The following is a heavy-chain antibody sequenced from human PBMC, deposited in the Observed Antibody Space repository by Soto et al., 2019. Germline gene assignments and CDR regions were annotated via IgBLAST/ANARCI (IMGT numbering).Heavy chain of an antibody. D-gene: IGHD4-17*01. J-gene: IGHJ4*02. CDR1: GGSISSSSYY. V-gene: IGHV4-39*01. CDR3: ASLYGGYVSY. CDR2: IYYSGST. Sequence: SETLSLTCTVSGGSISSSSYYWGWIRQPPGKGLEWIGSIYYSGSTYYNPSLKSRVTISVDTSKNQFSLKLSSVTAADTAVYYCASLYGGYVSYWGQGTLVTVSS.